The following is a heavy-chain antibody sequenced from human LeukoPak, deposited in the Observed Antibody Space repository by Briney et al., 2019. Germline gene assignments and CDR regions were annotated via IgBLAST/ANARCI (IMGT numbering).Heavy chain of an antibody. V-gene: IGHV4-30-2*01. D-gene: IGHD4-11*01. CDR1: GGSLSSGGYY. Sequence: SQTLSLTCTVSGGSLSSGGYYWSWIRQPPGKGLEWIGYIYHSGSTPYNPSLKSRVTMSVDTSKNQFSLKLSSVTAADTAVYYCARAGPTTGFDYWGQGTLVTVSS. J-gene: IGHJ4*02. CDR2: IYHSGST. CDR3: ARAGPTTGFDY.